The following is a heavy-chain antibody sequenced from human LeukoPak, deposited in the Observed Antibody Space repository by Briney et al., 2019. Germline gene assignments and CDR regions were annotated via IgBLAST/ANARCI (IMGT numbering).Heavy chain of an antibody. CDR1: GYTFTGYY. Sequence: ASVKVSCKASGYTFTGYYMHWVRQAPGQGLEWMGWFNPNSGGTNYAQKFQGRVTMTRDTSISTAYMELSRLRSDDTAMYYCARSSGWKYNIDYWGQGTLVTVSS. V-gene: IGHV1-2*02. J-gene: IGHJ4*02. D-gene: IGHD6-19*01. CDR2: FNPNSGGT. CDR3: ARSSGWKYNIDY.